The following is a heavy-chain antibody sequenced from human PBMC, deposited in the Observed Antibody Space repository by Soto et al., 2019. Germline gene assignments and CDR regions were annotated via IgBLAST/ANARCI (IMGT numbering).Heavy chain of an antibody. CDR1: GFTVSSNY. Sequence: PGGSLRLSCAASGFTVSSNYMSWVRQAPGKGLEWVSVIYSGGSTYYADSVKGRFTISRDNSKNTLYLQMNSLRAEDTAVYYCERLWWELQFFDYWGQGTLVTVSS. V-gene: IGHV3-66*04. CDR3: ERLWWELQFFDY. J-gene: IGHJ4*02. CDR2: IYSGGST. D-gene: IGHD1-26*01.